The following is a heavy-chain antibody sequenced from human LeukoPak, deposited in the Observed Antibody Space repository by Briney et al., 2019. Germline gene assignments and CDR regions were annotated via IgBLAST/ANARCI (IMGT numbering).Heavy chain of an antibody. V-gene: IGHV4-59*02. J-gene: IGHJ4*02. D-gene: IGHD2-15*01. CDR1: GGSVSSYY. Sequence: SETLSLTCAVSGGSVSSYYWSWIRQPPGKGLEWIGYIYYSGSTNYNPSLKSRVTMSVDTSKNQFSLKLSSVTAADTAVYYCTRGVVVAATPAQFDYWGQGTLVTVSS. CDR3: TRGVVVAATPAQFDY. CDR2: IYYSGST.